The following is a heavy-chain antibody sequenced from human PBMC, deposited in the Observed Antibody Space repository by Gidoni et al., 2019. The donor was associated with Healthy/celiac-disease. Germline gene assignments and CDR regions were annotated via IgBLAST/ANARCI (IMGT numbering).Heavy chain of an antibody. CDR1: GFTFSSDG. J-gene: IGHJ4*02. D-gene: IGHD3-22*01. CDR2: ISYDGSNK. V-gene: IGHV3-30*18. CDR3: AKRDYDSSGCDLFDY. Sequence: HVQLVESGGGVVQPGRSLRLSCAASGFTFSSDGMHWVRQAPGKGLEWVAVISYDGSNKYYADSVKGRFTISRDNSKNTLYLQMNSLRAEDTAVYYCAKRDYDSSGCDLFDYWGQGTLVTVSS.